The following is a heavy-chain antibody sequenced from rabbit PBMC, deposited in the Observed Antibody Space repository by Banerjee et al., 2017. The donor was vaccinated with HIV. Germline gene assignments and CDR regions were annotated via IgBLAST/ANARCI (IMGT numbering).Heavy chain of an antibody. V-gene: IGHV1S45*01. CDR3: ARGNGGYEHAWGL. J-gene: IGHJ3*01. CDR1: GFDFSSYG. D-gene: IGHD1-1*01. Sequence: QEQLVESGGGLVQPGGSLKLSCKASGFDFSSYGVSWVRQAPGKGLEWIGCIYTGSGSTWYASWAKGRFTISKTSSTTVTLQMTSLTAADTATYLCARGNGGYEHAWGLWGQGTLVTVS. CDR2: IYTGSGST.